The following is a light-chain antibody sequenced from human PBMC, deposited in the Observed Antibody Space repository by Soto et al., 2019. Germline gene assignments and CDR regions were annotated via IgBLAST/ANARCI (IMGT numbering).Light chain of an antibody. CDR2: DAS. Sequence: EIVLTQSPATLSLSPGDRATLSCRASQSVSSYLAWYQQKPGQAPRLLIYDASNRATCIPARFSGSGSGTDFTLTITSLEPEDFAVYYCQQRSNCPSTFGGGTKVEIK. J-gene: IGKJ4*01. CDR1: QSVSSY. CDR3: QQRSNCPST. V-gene: IGKV3-11*01.